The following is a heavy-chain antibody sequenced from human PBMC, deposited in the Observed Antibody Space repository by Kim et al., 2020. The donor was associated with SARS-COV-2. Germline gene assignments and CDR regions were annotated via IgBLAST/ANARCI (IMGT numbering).Heavy chain of an antibody. CDR3: ARAGYGSGTYYKGFDP. V-gene: IGHV3-74*01. Sequence: CVKGRFTISRDNAKNTLYLQINSLRAEDTAVYYCARAGYGSGTYYKGFDPWGQGTLVTVSS. D-gene: IGHD3-10*01. J-gene: IGHJ5*02.